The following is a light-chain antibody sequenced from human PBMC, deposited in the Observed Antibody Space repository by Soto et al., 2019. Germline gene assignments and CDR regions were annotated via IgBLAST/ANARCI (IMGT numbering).Light chain of an antibody. CDR2: DVS. CDR3: CSYAGSYTSG. Sequence: QSALTQPRSVSGSPGQSVTISCTGTSSDVGTYNYVSWYQQHPGKAPKLMIYDVSQRPSGVPDRFSGSKSGNTASLTISGLQAEDESDYYCCSYAGSYTSGFGGGTKVTVL. J-gene: IGLJ2*01. CDR1: SSDVGTYNY. V-gene: IGLV2-11*01.